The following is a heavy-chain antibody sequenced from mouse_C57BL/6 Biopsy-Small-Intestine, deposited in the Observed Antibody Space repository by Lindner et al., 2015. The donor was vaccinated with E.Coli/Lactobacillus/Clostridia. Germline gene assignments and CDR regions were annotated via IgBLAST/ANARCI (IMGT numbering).Heavy chain of an antibody. CDR2: IYPGGGYT. CDR1: GYTFTNYW. D-gene: IGHD5-5*01. CDR3: ARTTYDYFDY. V-gene: IGHV1-63*01. J-gene: IGHJ2*01. Sequence: QLQESGAELVRPGTSVKMSCKASGYTFTNYWIGWAKQRPGHGLEWIGDIYPGGGYTNYNEKFKGKATLTADKSSSTAYMQFSSLTSEDSAIYYCARTTYDYFDYWGQGTTLTASS.